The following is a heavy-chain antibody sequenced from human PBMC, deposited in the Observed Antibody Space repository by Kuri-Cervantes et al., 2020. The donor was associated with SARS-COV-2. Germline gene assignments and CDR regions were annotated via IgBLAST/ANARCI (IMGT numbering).Heavy chain of an antibody. V-gene: IGHV1-69*13. CDR3: AGVSSSDSDGYFYYYGMDV. Sequence: SVKVSCKASGGTFTSYVITWVRQAPGQGLEWMGGIIPMSGTANYAQKFQGRVTITADESTNTAYMELSSLRFEDTAVYYCAGVSSSDSDGYFYYYGMDVWGQGTTVTVSS. CDR2: IIPMSGTA. J-gene: IGHJ6*02. CDR1: GGTFTSYV. D-gene: IGHD2/OR15-2a*01.